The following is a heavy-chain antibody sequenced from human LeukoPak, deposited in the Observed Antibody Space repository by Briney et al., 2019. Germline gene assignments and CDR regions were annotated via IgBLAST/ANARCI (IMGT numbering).Heavy chain of an antibody. D-gene: IGHD6-6*01. V-gene: IGHV4-4*02. J-gene: IGHJ4*02. CDR1: GVSISTNNW. Sequence: SGTLPLTCAVSGVSISTNNWWGWVRQPPGKGLEWVGEIYHSGNTNYNPSVKSRVSIAVDKSKNQFSLTLSFVTAADTAFYYCARDLGARLPGYWGQGTLVTVSS. CDR3: ARDLGARLPGY. CDR2: IYHSGNT.